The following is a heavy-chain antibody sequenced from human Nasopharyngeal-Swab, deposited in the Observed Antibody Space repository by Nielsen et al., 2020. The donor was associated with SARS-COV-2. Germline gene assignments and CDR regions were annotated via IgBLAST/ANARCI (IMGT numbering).Heavy chain of an antibody. V-gene: IGHV1-18*01. J-gene: IGHJ6*02. CDR3: ARVVPAALGGMDV. D-gene: IGHD2-2*01. CDR2: ISAYNGNT. Sequence: SVQVSCQASGYTFTSYGISWVRQAPGQGLEWMGWISAYNGNTNYAQKLQGRVTMTTDTSTSTAYMELRSLRSEDTAVYYCARVVPAALGGMDVWGQGTTVTVSS. CDR1: GYTFTSYG.